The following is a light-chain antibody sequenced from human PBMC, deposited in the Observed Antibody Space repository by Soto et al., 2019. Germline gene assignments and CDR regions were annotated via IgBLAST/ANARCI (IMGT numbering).Light chain of an antibody. Sequence: QSVLTQPPSASGTPGQRITISCSGSSSNIGSHTVNWHQQVPGTAPKLLIYSNNERPSGVPDRFSGSKSGTSASLAISGLQSGDEADDYCAAWDDSLNGVIFGGGTKLTVL. CDR3: AAWDDSLNGVI. J-gene: IGLJ2*01. CDR1: SSNIGSHT. CDR2: SNN. V-gene: IGLV1-44*01.